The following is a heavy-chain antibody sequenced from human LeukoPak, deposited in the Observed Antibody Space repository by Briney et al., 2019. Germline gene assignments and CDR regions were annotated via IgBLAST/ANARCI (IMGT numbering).Heavy chain of an antibody. D-gene: IGHD2-8*02. V-gene: IGHV3-30-3*01. J-gene: IGHJ4*02. CDR2: ISYDGSNK. CDR1: GFTFSSYA. CDR3: AREEGLVLDY. Sequence: GGSLRLSCAASGFTFSSYAMHWVRQAPGKGLEWVAVISYDGSNKYYADSVKSRFTISRDYSTNTLYLQMNSLRAEDTAVYYCAREEGLVLDYWGQGTLVTVSS.